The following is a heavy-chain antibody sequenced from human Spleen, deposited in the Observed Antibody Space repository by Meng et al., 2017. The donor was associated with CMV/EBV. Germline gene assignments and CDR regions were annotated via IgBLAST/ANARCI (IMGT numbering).Heavy chain of an antibody. CDR3: ARDSQPGDGMDV. CDR1: GFTVRSNY. D-gene: IGHD1-14*01. Sequence: GESLKISCAVSGFTVRSNYMSWVRQAPGKGLEWVSVVNSGGRTYYADSVQGRFTVSRDNSKNTLYLQMNSLRAEDTAVYYCARDSQPGDGMDVWGQGTTVTVSS. V-gene: IGHV3-53*01. J-gene: IGHJ6*02. CDR2: VNSGGRT.